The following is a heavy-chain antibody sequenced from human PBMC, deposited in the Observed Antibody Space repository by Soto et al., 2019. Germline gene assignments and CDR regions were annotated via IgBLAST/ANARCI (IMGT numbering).Heavy chain of an antibody. CDR2: IIPIFGTA. CDR3: ARSAAMVTDEDYSYYGMDV. Sequence: QVQLVQSGAEVKKPGSSVKVSCKASGGTFSSYAISWVRQAPGQGLEWMGGIIPIFGTANYAQKFQGRVTITADESASTAYMELSSLRSEDTAVYYCARSAAMVTDEDYSYYGMDVWGQGTTVTVSS. J-gene: IGHJ6*02. V-gene: IGHV1-69*01. D-gene: IGHD5-18*01. CDR1: GGTFSSYA.